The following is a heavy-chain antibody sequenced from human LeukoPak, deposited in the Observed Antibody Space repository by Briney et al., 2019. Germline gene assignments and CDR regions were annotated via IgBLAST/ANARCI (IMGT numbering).Heavy chain of an antibody. CDR1: GFTFSNFA. Sequence: PGGSLRLSCAASGFTFSNFAMHWVRQTPGKGLEWVALTWFDGSSEYYADSVKGRFTISRDNSKNTLHLQMSSLRAEDTAVYFCARGVEPLAANTLAYWGQGTLVTVSS. D-gene: IGHD1-14*01. CDR2: TWFDGSSE. V-gene: IGHV3-33*01. J-gene: IGHJ4*02. CDR3: ARGVEPLAANTLAY.